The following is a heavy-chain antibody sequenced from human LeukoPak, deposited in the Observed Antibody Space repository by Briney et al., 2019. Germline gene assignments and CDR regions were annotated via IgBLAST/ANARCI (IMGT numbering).Heavy chain of an antibody. Sequence: KTSETLSLTCAVYGGSFSGYYWSWIRQPPGKGLEWIGEINHSGSTNYNPSLKSRVTISVDTSKNQFSLKLSSVTAADTAVYYCASQGAAAGTEHDYCGQGTLVTVSS. CDR3: ASQGAAAGTEHDY. J-gene: IGHJ4*02. D-gene: IGHD6-13*01. V-gene: IGHV4-34*01. CDR1: GGSFSGYY. CDR2: INHSGST.